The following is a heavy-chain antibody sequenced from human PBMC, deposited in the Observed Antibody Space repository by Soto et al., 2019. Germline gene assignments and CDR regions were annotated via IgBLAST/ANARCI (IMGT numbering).Heavy chain of an antibody. V-gene: IGHV3-23*01. Sequence: EVQLLESGGGLVQPGGSLRLSCAASGFTFSSYAMSWVRQAPGKGLEWVSAISGSGGSTYYADSVKGRFTISRDNSKNTRYLQMNSLSAEDTAVYYCAKEGGGRPSTFDYWGQGTLVTVSS. D-gene: IGHD2-2*01. CDR2: ISGSGGST. CDR3: AKEGGGRPSTFDY. CDR1: GFTFSSYA. J-gene: IGHJ4*02.